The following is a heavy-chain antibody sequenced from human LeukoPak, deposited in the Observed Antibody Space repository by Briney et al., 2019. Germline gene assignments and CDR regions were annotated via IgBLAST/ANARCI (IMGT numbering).Heavy chain of an antibody. CDR3: ARVGAYCTSTSCLDY. J-gene: IGHJ4*02. D-gene: IGHD2-2*01. CDR2: ISSSGSTI. V-gene: IGHV3-11*01. Sequence: GGSLRLSCAASGYTFSDYYMSWIRQAPGKGLEWVSYISSSGSTIYYADSVKGRFTISRDNAKNSLYLQMNSLRADDTAVYYCARVGAYCTSTSCLDYWGQGTLVTVSS. CDR1: GYTFSDYY.